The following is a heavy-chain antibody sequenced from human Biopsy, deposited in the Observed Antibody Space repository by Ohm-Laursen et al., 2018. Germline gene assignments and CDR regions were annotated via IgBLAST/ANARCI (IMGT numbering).Heavy chain of an antibody. V-gene: IGHV1-58*02. Sequence: SSVKVSCKASGFTFNRSAMQWVRQARGQRLEWIGWIVVGGGNTNYAQKFQERVTITRDMSTSTAYMELSSLRSEDTAVYCCASRPNCGGDCSSGFDYWGQGTLVTVSS. CDR3: ASRPNCGGDCSSGFDY. CDR1: GFTFNRSA. D-gene: IGHD2-21*02. J-gene: IGHJ4*02. CDR2: IVVGGGNT.